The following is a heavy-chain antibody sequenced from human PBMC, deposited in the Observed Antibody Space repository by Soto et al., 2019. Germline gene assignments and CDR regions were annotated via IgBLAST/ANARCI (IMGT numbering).Heavy chain of an antibody. Sequence: SVKVSCQASGGTFSSYAISWVRQAPGQGLEWMGGIIPIFGTANYAQKFQGRVTITADESTSTAYMELSSLRSEDTAVYYCASDLYSGSYYGGFDYWGQGTLVTVSS. V-gene: IGHV1-69*13. D-gene: IGHD1-26*01. CDR3: ASDLYSGSYYGGFDY. J-gene: IGHJ4*02. CDR2: IIPIFGTA. CDR1: GGTFSSYA.